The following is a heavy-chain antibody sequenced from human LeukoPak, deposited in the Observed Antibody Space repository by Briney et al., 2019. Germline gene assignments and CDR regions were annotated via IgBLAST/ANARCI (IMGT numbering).Heavy chain of an antibody. V-gene: IGHV5-51*01. CDR2: IYPGDSDT. CDR1: GYSFTSYW. J-gene: IGHJ5*02. Sequence: GESLKISCKGSGYSFTSYWIGWVRQMPGKGLEWMGIIYPGDSDTRYSPSFQGQVTISADKSISTAYLQWSSLKASDTAMYYCARRLGYCSSTSCYTVWFDPWGQGTLVTVSS. D-gene: IGHD2-2*02. CDR3: ARRLGYCSSTSCYTVWFDP.